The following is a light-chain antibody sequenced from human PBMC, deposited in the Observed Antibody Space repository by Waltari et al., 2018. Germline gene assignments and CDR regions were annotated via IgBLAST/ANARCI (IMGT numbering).Light chain of an antibody. Sequence: QSVLTQPPSVSGTPGQRVTISFSGTPSNIGSNSVYWYQQLPGTAPKLLIYRNYQRPSGVPTRFSGSRSGTSASLAISGLQSEDEADYYCATWDDTLSGPRVFGGGTRLTVL. V-gene: IGLV1-47*01. CDR2: RNY. CDR3: ATWDDTLSGPRV. J-gene: IGLJ3*02. CDR1: PSNIGSNS.